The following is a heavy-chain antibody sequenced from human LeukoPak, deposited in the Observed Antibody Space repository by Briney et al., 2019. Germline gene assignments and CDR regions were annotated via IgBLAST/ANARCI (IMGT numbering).Heavy chain of an antibody. J-gene: IGHJ4*02. CDR2: ISGSGGST. CDR1: GFTFSSYG. Sequence: GRSLRLSCAASGFTFSSYGIHWVRQAPGKGLEWVSAISGSGGSTYYADSVKGRFTISRDNSKNTLYLQMDSLRAEDTAVYYCAKDHWSGYSYGYDYWGQGTLVTVSS. CDR3: AKDHWSGYSYGYDY. V-gene: IGHV3-23*01. D-gene: IGHD5-18*01.